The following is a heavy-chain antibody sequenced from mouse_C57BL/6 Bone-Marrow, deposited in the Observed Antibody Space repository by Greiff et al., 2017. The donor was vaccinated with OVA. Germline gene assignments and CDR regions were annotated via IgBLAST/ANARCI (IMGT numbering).Heavy chain of an antibody. D-gene: IGHD1-1*01. CDR2: IHPSDSDT. Sequence: QVQLQQPGAELVKPGASVKVSCKASGYTFTSYWMHWVKQRPGQGLEWIGRIHPSDSDTNYNQKFKGKATLTVDKSSSTAYMQLSILTSEDSAVYYCAIDTTVVGPFDYWGQGTTLTVSS. CDR3: AIDTTVVGPFDY. J-gene: IGHJ2*01. V-gene: IGHV1-74*01. CDR1: GYTFTSYW.